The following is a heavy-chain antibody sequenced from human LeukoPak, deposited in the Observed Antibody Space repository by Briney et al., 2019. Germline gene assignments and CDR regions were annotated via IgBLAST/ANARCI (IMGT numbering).Heavy chain of an antibody. CDR2: IYYSGST. V-gene: IGHV4-59*01. J-gene: IGHJ3*02. CDR1: GGSISSYY. D-gene: IGHD3-9*01. CDR3: ARGDILTGYYDAFDI. Sequence: PSETLSLTCTVSGGSISSYYWSWIRQPPGKGLEWIGYIYYSGSTNYNPSLESRVTISVDTSKNQFSLKLSSVTAADTAVYYCARGDILTGYYDAFDIWGQGTMVTVSS.